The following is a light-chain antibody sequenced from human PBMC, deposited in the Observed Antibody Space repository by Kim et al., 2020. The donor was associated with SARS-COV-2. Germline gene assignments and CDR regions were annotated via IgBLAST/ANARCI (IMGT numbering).Light chain of an antibody. CDR3: QQYNN. CDR2: GAS. J-gene: IGKJ5*01. Sequence: ATLSVSPGERATLSCSASRSVSSNLAWYQQKPGQAPRLLIYGASTRATGIPARFSGSGSGTEFTLTISSLQSEDFAVYYCQQYNNFGQGTRLEIK. V-gene: IGKV3-15*01. CDR1: RSVSSN.